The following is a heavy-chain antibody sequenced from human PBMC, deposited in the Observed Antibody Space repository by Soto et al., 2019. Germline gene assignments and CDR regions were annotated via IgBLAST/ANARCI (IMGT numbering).Heavy chain of an antibody. V-gene: IGHV4-34*01. CDR3: ARLKSTYSGSYYGGGFFDY. D-gene: IGHD1-26*01. CDR1: GGSFSGYY. Sequence: QVQLQQWGAGLLKPSETLSLTCAVYGGSFSGYYWNWIRQPPGKGLEWIGEIDHSGYTNYNPSLKSRVTISVDTSKNQFSLRLTSVTAADTAVYYCARLKSTYSGSYYGGGFFDYWGQGSLVTVSS. CDR2: IDHSGYT. J-gene: IGHJ4*02.